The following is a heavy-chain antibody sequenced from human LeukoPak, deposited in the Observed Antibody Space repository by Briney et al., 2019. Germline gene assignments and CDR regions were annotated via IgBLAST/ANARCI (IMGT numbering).Heavy chain of an antibody. Sequence: GGSLRLSCAASGFTFSDYYMSWIRQAPGKGLEWVSYISSSSSYIYYADSVKGRFTISRDNAKNSLYLQMNSLRAEDTAVYYCARERRPDYDFWSGDAFDIWGQGTMVTVSS. J-gene: IGHJ3*02. D-gene: IGHD3-3*01. CDR2: ISSSSSYI. V-gene: IGHV3-11*06. CDR3: ARERRPDYDFWSGDAFDI. CDR1: GFTFSDYY.